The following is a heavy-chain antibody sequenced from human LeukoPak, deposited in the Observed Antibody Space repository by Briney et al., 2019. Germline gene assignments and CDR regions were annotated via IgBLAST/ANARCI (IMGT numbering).Heavy chain of an antibody. Sequence: SETLSLTCTVSGGSISNYYWSWVRQAAGKGLEWIGRIPSSGPTYYTPSLKSRVSMSIDTSKNQFSLNVTSVTAADTAVYYCARGPLMSAGGGVDPWGQGTLVTVTS. CDR1: GGSISNYY. CDR3: ARGPLMSAGGGVDP. CDR2: IPSSGPT. J-gene: IGHJ5*02. D-gene: IGHD2-21*01. V-gene: IGHV4-4*07.